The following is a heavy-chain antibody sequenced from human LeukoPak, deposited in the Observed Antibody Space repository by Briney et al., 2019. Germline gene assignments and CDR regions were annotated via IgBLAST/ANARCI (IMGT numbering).Heavy chain of an antibody. CDR3: AKGCGGSCYSEFDY. CDR2: ISGSGGST. CDR1: GFAFSNYA. J-gene: IGHJ4*02. Sequence: GGSLRLSCAASGFAFSNYAMSWVRQAPGKWLECVSGISGSGGSTYYAASVKGRFTISRDNSKNTLYLQMNSLRAEDTAIYYCAKGCGGSCYSEFDYWGQGTLVTVSS. D-gene: IGHD2-15*01. V-gene: IGHV3-23*01.